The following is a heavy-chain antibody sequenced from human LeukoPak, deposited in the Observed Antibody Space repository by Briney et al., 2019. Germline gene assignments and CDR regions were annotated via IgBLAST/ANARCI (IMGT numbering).Heavy chain of an antibody. Sequence: ASVKVSCKASGYTFTSYGINWVRQVTGQGLEWMGGIIPIFGTANYAQKFQGRVTITADESTSTAYMELSSLRSEDTAVYYCASVFTTGDFQHWGQGTLVTVSS. CDR3: ASVFTTGDFQH. CDR1: GYTFTSYG. CDR2: IIPIFGTA. J-gene: IGHJ1*01. V-gene: IGHV1-69*13. D-gene: IGHD1-14*01.